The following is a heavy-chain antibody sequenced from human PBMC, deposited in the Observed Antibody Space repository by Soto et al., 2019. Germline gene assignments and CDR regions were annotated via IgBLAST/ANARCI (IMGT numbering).Heavy chain of an antibody. CDR2: IKQDGSEK. CDR1: GFTFSSYW. Sequence: GGSLRLSCAASGFTFSSYWMSWVRQAPGKGLEWVANIKQDGSEKYYVDSVKGRFTISRDNAKNSLYLQMNSLRAEDTAVYYCARVFGVPAALLLQDYYYYYYMDVWGKGTTVTVSS. V-gene: IGHV3-7*01. CDR3: ARVFGVPAALLLQDYYYYYYMDV. D-gene: IGHD2-2*01. J-gene: IGHJ6*03.